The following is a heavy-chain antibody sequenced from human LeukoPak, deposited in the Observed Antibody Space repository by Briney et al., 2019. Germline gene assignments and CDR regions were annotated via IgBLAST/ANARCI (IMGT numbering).Heavy chain of an antibody. D-gene: IGHD6-6*01. V-gene: IGHV1-46*01. J-gene: IGHJ5*02. CDR3: ARDSSSSASWWFDP. CDR1: GYTFARHY. CDR2: INPSDGYT. Sequence: ASVKASCEASGYTFARHYMHWVRQAPGQGLEWMGIINPSDGYTSNTQKFQGRVTLTRDMSTSTVYMELSSLRSEDTAVYYCARDSSSSASWWFDPWGQGTLVIVSS.